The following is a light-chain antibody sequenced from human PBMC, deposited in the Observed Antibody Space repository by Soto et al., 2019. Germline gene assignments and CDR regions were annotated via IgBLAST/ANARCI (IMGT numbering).Light chain of an antibody. V-gene: IGKV3-15*01. CDR1: QHVSSN. CDR3: PQYNNWPYT. CDR2: RAS. J-gene: IGKJ2*01. Sequence: EIVMTQSPATLSVSPGGSATLSCRASQHVSSNFAWYRQKPGQAPTLLIYRASTRATGIPARFSGSGSGTDFTLTISSLPSEDFAVYYCPQYNNWPYTFGQGTKLEIK.